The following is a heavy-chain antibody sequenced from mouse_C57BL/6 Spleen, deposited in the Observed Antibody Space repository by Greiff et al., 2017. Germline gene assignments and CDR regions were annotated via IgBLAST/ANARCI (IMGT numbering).Heavy chain of an antibody. J-gene: IGHJ2*01. CDR2: ISYDGSN. Sequence: EVQLLQSGPGLVKPSPSLSLTCSVTGYSITSGYYWNWIRQFPGNKLEWRGYISYDGSNNYNPSLKNRISITRDTSTNQFFLKLNSVTTEDTATYYCARSDYYGSRYFDYWGQGTTLTVSS. D-gene: IGHD1-1*01. CDR1: GYSITSGYY. V-gene: IGHV3-6*01. CDR3: ARSDYYGSRYFDY.